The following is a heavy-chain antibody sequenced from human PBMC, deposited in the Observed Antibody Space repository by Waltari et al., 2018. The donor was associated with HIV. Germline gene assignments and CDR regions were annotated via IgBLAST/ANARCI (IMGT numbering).Heavy chain of an antibody. CDR2: IYYSGTA. D-gene: IGHD3-16*01. Sequence: QLHLQESGPGLVKPSETLSLTCSVPGASISSSSYYWAWIRQPPGKGREWIGAIYYSGTAYYNPSVKSLGSASLDASKNELSLKLTSVTATDTALYYCARLRFHSLYYFDSWGPGILVTVSS. CDR3: ARLRFHSLYYFDS. V-gene: IGHV4-39*01. CDR1: GASISSSSYY. J-gene: IGHJ4*02.